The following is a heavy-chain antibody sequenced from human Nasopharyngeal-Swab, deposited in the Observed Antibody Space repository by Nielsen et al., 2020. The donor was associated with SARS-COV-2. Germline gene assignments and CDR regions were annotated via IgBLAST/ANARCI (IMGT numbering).Heavy chain of an antibody. CDR3: ARTIGASRGYSYGSYYYMDV. CDR1: GGSISSYY. V-gene: IGHV4-59*01. CDR2: IYYSGST. J-gene: IGHJ6*03. D-gene: IGHD5-18*01. Sequence: ESLKISCTVSGGSISSYYWSWIRQPPGKGLEWIGYIYYSGSTNYNPSLKSRVTISVDTSKNQFSLKPSSVTAADTAVYYCARTIGASRGYSYGSYYYMDVWGKGTTVTVSS.